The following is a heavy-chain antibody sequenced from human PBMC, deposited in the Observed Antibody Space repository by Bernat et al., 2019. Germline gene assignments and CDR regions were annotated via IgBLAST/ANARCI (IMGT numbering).Heavy chain of an antibody. Sequence: EVQLLESGGGLVQPGGSLRLSCAASGFTFSSYAMSWVRQAPGKGLEWVSAISGSGGSTYYADSVKGRFTISRDNSKNTLYLQMNSLRAEDTAVYYCAKSQGVAVAGTVPEDYWGQGTLVTVSS. CDR3: AKSQGVAVAGTVPEDY. CDR2: ISGSGGST. D-gene: IGHD6-19*01. CDR1: GFTFSSYA. J-gene: IGHJ4*02. V-gene: IGHV3-23*01.